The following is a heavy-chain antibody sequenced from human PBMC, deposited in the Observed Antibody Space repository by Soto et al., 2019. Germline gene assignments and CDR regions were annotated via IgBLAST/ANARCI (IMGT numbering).Heavy chain of an antibody. CDR2: ISGSGVST. J-gene: IGHJ4*02. V-gene: IGHV3-23*01. CDR1: GFTFSTYA. CDR3: TKWLGSWNYYFDS. D-gene: IGHD1-7*01. Sequence: VQLLESGGGLVQPGGSLRLSCAASGFTFSTYAMSWVRQAPGKGLEWVSAISGSGVSTYYADSVKGRFTISRENSRNTLYLQMNSLRVEDTAVYYCTKWLGSWNYYFDSWGQGTLVTVSS.